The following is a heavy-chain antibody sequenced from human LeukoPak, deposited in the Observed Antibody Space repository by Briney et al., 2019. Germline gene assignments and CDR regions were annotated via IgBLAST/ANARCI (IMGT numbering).Heavy chain of an antibody. CDR1: GFTFSSYA. Sequence: PGGSLRLSCAASGFTFSSYAMSWVREAPGKGLEVVSSITTSCGSTSYADSVRGRFTISRDNSNTKLYLQMNSLRAEDTALYYCVCYDNAAEYFHYWGQGTLVTVSS. D-gene: IGHD3-22*01. CDR2: ITTSCGST. CDR3: VCYDNAAEYFHY. J-gene: IGHJ1*01. V-gene: IGHV3-23*01.